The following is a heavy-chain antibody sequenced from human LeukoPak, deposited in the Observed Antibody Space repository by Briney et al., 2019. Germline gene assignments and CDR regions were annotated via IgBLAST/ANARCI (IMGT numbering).Heavy chain of an antibody. CDR3: ARGPLVAARLDY. CDR1: GYTFTSYY. V-gene: IGHV1-46*01. D-gene: IGHD6-6*01. CDR2: INPSGGST. Sequence: GASVKVSCKASGYTFTSYYIHWVRQAPGQGLEWMGIINPSGGSTSYAQKFQGRVTMTRDMSTSTVYMELSSLRSEDTAVYYCARGPLVAARLDYWGQGTLVTVSS. J-gene: IGHJ4*02.